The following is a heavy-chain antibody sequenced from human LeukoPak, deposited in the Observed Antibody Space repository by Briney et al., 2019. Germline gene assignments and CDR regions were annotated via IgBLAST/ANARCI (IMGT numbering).Heavy chain of an antibody. CDR3: AKVAYYYDSSGYHGLDAFDI. D-gene: IGHD3-22*01. CDR2: ISGSGGST. J-gene: IGHJ3*02. Sequence: GGSLRLSCAASGFTFSSYAMSWVRQAPGEGLEWVSAISGSGGSTYYADSVKGRFTISRDNSKNTLYLQMNSLRAEDTAVYYCAKVAYYYDSSGYHGLDAFDIWGQGTMVTVSS. V-gene: IGHV3-23*01. CDR1: GFTFSSYA.